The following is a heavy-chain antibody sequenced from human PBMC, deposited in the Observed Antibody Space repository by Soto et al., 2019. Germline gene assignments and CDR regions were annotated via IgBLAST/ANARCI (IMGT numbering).Heavy chain of an antibody. CDR1: GGSLSGATYS. CDR2: IFPSGTT. J-gene: IGHJ4*02. V-gene: IGHV4-30-2*01. Sequence: SETLSLTCGVSGGSLSGATYSWNWVRQPPGKGLEWIGYIFPSGTTYYNPSLKSRVTISIDVSKNQFSLSLRSLTAADTAVYYCARSREFDYWSQGTLVTVSS. CDR3: ARSREFDY.